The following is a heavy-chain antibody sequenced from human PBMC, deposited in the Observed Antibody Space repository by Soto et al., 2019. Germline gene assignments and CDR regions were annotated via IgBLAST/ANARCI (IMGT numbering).Heavy chain of an antibody. D-gene: IGHD3-3*01. V-gene: IGHV3-15*01. J-gene: IGHJ4*02. CDR1: GFTFSNAW. CDR2: IKSKTDGGTT. Sequence: EVQLVESGGGLVKPGGSLRLSCAASGFTFSNAWMSWVRQAPGKGLEWVGRIKSKTDGGTTDYAAPVKGRFTISRDDSKNTLYLQMNSLKTEDTAVYYCTYRDDFWSGYYLFPQAHTVDYWGQGTLVTVSS. CDR3: TYRDDFWSGYYLFPQAHTVDY.